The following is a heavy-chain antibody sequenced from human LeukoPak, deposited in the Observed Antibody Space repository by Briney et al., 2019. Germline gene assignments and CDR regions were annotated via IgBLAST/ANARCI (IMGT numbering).Heavy chain of an antibody. CDR3: ASLRTNSGSYEIDY. Sequence: ASVKVSCKASGYTFTSYGISWVRQAPGQGLEWMGWISAYNGNTNYAQKLQGRVTMTTDTSTSTAYMELRSLRSDDTAVYYCASLRTNSGSYEIDYWGQGTLVTVSS. D-gene: IGHD1-26*01. CDR1: GYTFTSYG. CDR2: ISAYNGNT. J-gene: IGHJ4*02. V-gene: IGHV1-18*01.